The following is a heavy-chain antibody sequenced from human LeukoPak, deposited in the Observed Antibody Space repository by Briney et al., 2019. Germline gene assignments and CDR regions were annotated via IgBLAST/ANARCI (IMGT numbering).Heavy chain of an antibody. D-gene: IGHD1-26*01. CDR3: ARDWEESPYYFDY. J-gene: IGHJ4*02. V-gene: IGHV1-69*06. Sequence: SVKVSCKASGGTFSSYAISWVRQAPGQGLEWMGGIIPIFGTANYAQKFQGRVTITADKSTSTAYMELSSLRSEDTAVYYCARDWEESPYYFDYWGQGTLVTVSS. CDR1: GGTFSSYA. CDR2: IIPIFGTA.